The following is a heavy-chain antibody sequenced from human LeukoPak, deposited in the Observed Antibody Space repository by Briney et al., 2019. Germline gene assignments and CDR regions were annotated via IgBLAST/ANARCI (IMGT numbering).Heavy chain of an antibody. CDR2: IYYSGST. Sequence: SETLSLTCTVSGGPISSYYWSWIRQPPGKGLEWFGYIYYSGSTNYNPSLKSRVPISLDTSKNRFSLKLSSVTAADTAVYYCARGSDDAFDIWGQGTMVTVSS. J-gene: IGHJ3*02. V-gene: IGHV4-59*01. CDR1: GGPISSYY. CDR3: ARGSDDAFDI.